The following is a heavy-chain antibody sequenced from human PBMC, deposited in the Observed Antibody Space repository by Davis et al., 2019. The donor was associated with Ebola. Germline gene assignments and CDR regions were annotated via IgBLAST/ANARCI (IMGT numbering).Heavy chain of an antibody. D-gene: IGHD3-3*01. CDR3: ARLSPLKDSVFGVVNNWFDP. CDR2: INEDGSEK. V-gene: IGHV3-7*01. CDR1: GFTFSTYW. J-gene: IGHJ5*02. Sequence: PGGSLRLSCAASGFTFSTYWMNWVRQAPGKGLEWVASINEDGSEKYYVDSVKGRFTISRDNAKNSLYLQMNSLRAEDTAVYYCARLSPLKDSVFGVVNNWFDPWGQGTLVTVSS.